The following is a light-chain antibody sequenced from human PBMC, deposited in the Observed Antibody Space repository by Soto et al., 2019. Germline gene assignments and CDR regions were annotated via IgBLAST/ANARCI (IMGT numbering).Light chain of an antibody. V-gene: IGKV3-20*01. Sequence: EILLTQAPGTLSLSLGERATLSCRARQSVTSNYLAWYQQKPGQAPRLLNYGASNRATGLPGRFSGSGSGADFTFTIITLKPEEVAVYYSQQYGSSSTFGQGTRV. J-gene: IGKJ1*01. CDR2: GAS. CDR1: QSVTSNY. CDR3: QQYGSSST.